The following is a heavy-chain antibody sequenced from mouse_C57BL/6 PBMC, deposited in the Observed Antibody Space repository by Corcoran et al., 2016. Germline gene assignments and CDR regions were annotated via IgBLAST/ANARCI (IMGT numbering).Heavy chain of an antibody. CDR2: IDPANGNT. CDR3: ARPPLYGSSLWWYFDV. CDR1: GFNIKNTY. Sequence: EVQLQQSVAELVRPGASVKLSCTASGFNIKNTYMHWVKQRPEQGLEWIGRIDPANGNTKYAPKFQGKATITADTSSNTAYLQLSSLTSEDTAIYYCARPPLYGSSLWWYFDVWGTGTTVTVSS. D-gene: IGHD1-1*01. V-gene: IGHV14-3*01. J-gene: IGHJ1*03.